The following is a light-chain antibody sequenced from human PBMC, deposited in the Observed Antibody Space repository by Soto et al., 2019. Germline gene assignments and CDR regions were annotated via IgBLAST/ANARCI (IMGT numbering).Light chain of an antibody. V-gene: IGLV3-21*01. CDR2: HDS. J-gene: IGLJ2*01. CDR3: QVWESSSAR. CDR1: NIGSKS. Sequence: SYELTQAPSVSVAPGKTARITCGGNNIGSKSVHWYQQKPGQAPVVVIYHDSDRPSGIPERFSGSNSGNTATLTISRVEAGDEADYYCQVWESSSARFGGGTKVTVL.